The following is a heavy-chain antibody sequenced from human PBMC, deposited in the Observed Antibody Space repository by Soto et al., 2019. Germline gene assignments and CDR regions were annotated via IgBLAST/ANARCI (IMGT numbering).Heavy chain of an antibody. D-gene: IGHD2-15*01. J-gene: IGHJ3*02. CDR1: GFTVSSDY. V-gene: IGHV3-66*01. CDR2: IYSGGST. CDR3: ARAYCSGGSCYPDALDI. Sequence: ESGGGLVQPGGSLRLSCAASGFTVSSDYMSWVRQAPGKGLEWVSVIYSGGSTYYADSVKGRITISRDKSKNTLYLQMNSLRAEDTAVYYCARAYCSGGSCYPDALDIWGQGTMVIVSS.